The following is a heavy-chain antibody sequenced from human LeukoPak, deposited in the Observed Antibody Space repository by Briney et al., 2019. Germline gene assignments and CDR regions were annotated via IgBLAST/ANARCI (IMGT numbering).Heavy chain of an antibody. Sequence: PSETLSLTCTVSGGFESSASGSWIRQPPGQGLEWIGYISYSGSTSYNPSLKSRVTISVDPSKSQLSLKLRSVTAADTAVYYCARRTRSFSSTYGGAYYYYHMDVGGKGTTVIVS. V-gene: IGHV4-59*02. J-gene: IGHJ6*03. CDR3: ARRTRSFSSTYGGAYYYYHMDV. D-gene: IGHD4/OR15-4a*01. CDR2: ISYSGST. CDR1: GGFESSAS.